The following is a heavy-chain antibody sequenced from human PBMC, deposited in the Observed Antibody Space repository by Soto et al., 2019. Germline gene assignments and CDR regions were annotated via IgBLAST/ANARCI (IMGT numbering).Heavy chain of an antibody. CDR3: ARHIPYCGGDRYHR. CDR1: GYSFTSYW. V-gene: IGHV5-10-1*01. D-gene: IGHD2-21*02. Sequence: EVQLVQSGAEVKKPGESLRISCKGSGYSFTSYWISWVRQMPGKGLECMGRIDPSDTYTNYRPSFQGRGPISADKSISTAYLQWRSLKASDTAMYYWARHIPYCGGDRYHRWGQGNLVTVSS. J-gene: IGHJ5*02. CDR2: IDPSDTYT.